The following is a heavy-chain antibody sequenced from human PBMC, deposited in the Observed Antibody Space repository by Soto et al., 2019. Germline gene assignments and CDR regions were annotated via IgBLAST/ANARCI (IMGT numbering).Heavy chain of an antibody. V-gene: IGHV1-18*01. Sequence: QVQLVQSGAEVKKPGASVKVSCKASGYTFTTYDISWVGQAPGQGLEWMGRISNYNGNTNYPQSLPGSHTLTTDTSPTTADRELRNLRSDATAVYYCGSGPYHVLMVNAPNLYGMDVWGQGTTVTVSS. CDR3: GSGPYHVLMVNAPNLYGMDV. D-gene: IGHD2-8*01. J-gene: IGHJ6*02. CDR1: GYTFTTYD. CDR2: ISNYNGNT.